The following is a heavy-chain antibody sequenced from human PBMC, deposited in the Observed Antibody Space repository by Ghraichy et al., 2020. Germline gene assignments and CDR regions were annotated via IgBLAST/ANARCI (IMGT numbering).Heavy chain of an antibody. J-gene: IGHJ4*02. Sequence: SETLSLTCAVSGGSISSSNWWSWVRQPPGKGLEWIGEIYHSGSTNYNPSLKSRVTISVDKSKNQFSLKLSSVTAADTAVYYCAREGSSGWSKIFDYWGQGTLVTVSS. CDR3: AREGSSGWSKIFDY. CDR1: GGSISSSNW. V-gene: IGHV4-4*02. CDR2: IYHSGST. D-gene: IGHD6-19*01.